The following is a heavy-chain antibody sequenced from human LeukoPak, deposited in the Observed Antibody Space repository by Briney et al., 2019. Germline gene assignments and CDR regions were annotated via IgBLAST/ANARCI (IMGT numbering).Heavy chain of an antibody. CDR2: ISYDGSNK. CDR1: RFTFSRYG. CDR3: AKEAPWATAMVILIDY. J-gene: IGHJ4*02. D-gene: IGHD5-18*01. Sequence: GESLRLSCAASRFTFSRYGMHWVRQAPGKGLEWVAVISYDGSNKDYVDSVKGRFTISRDNSKNTLYLQMNSLRVEDTAVYYCAKEAPWATAMVILIDYWGQGTLVTVSS. V-gene: IGHV3-30*18.